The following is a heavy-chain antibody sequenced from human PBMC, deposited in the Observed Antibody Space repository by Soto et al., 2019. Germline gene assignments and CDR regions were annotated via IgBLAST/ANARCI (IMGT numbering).Heavy chain of an antibody. J-gene: IGHJ4*02. V-gene: IGHV1-3*01. CDR2: INAGNGNT. CDR1: GYTFTSYA. Sequence: ASVKVSCKASGYTFTSYAMHWVRQAPGQRLEWVGWINAGNGNTKYSQKFQGRVTITRDTSASTAYMELSSLRSEDTAVYYCARHDSSGYVPLDYWGQGTLVTVSS. CDR3: ARHDSSGYVPLDY. D-gene: IGHD3-22*01.